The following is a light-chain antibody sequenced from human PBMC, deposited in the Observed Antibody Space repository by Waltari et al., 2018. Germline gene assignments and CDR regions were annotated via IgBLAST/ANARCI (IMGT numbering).Light chain of an antibody. Sequence: QSALTQPRSVSGSPGQSVTISCNGTSSDVGNYNHVSWYQQHPGKAPKFMIYDVNNRPSRVPVRSSGPNSGKTSSLTISGLQAEDEADYYRYSYAGSYTSVFGGGTKLTVL. CDR3: YSYAGSYTSV. CDR2: DVN. V-gene: IGLV2-11*01. J-gene: IGLJ2*01. CDR1: SSDVGNYNH.